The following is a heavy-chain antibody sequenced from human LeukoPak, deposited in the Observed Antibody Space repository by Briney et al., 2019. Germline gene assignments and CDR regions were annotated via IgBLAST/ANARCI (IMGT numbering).Heavy chain of an antibody. D-gene: IGHD1-26*01. CDR2: IYYSGST. J-gene: IGHJ4*02. CDR1: GGSVSSGSYY. Sequence: SETLSLTCTVSGGSVSSGSYYWSWIRQPPGKGLEWIGYIYYSGSTNYNPSLKSRVTISVDTSKNQFSLKLSSVTAADTAVYYCARAAYSGSYHSDYWGQGTLVTVSS. CDR3: ARAAYSGSYHSDY. V-gene: IGHV4-61*01.